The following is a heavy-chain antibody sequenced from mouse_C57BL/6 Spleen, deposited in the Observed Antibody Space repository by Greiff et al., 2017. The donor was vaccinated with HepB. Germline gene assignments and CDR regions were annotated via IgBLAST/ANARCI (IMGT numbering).Heavy chain of an antibody. J-gene: IGHJ2*01. V-gene: IGHV1-82*01. CDR1: GYAFSSSW. CDR2: IYPGDGDT. CDR3: AGEWLLRFDY. D-gene: IGHD2-3*01. Sequence: QVQLKQSGPELVKPGASVKISCKASGYAFSSSWMNWVKQRPGKGLEWIGRIYPGDGDTNYNGKFKGKATLTADKSSSTAYMQLSSLTSEDSAVYFCAGEWLLRFDYWGQGTTLTVSS.